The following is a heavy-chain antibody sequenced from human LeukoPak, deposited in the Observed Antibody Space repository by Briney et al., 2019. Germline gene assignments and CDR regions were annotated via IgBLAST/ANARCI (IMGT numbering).Heavy chain of an antibody. D-gene: IGHD1-26*01. CDR2: ISGSGGST. CDR3: AKALSGSYAGRIDY. J-gene: IGHJ4*02. Sequence: GGSLRLSCAASGFTFSSYAMSWVRQAPGKALEWVSAISGSGGSTYYADSVKGRFTISRDNSKNTLYLQMNSLRAEDTAVYYCAKALSGSYAGRIDYWGQGTLVTVSS. CDR1: GFTFSSYA. V-gene: IGHV3-23*01.